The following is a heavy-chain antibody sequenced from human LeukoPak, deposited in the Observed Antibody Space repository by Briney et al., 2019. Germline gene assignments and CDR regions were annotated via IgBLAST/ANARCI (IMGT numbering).Heavy chain of an antibody. V-gene: IGHV4-34*01. CDR1: GGSFSGYY. D-gene: IGHD3-22*01. CDR2: INHSGST. CDR3: ARGTYYYDSSGYFHRNNWFDP. J-gene: IGHJ5*02. Sequence: SSETLSLTCAVYGGSFSGYYWSWIRQPPGKGLEWIGEINHSGSTNYNPSLKSRVTISVDTSKNQFPLKLSSVTAADTAVYYCARGTYYYDSSGYFHRNNWFDPWGQGTLVTVSS.